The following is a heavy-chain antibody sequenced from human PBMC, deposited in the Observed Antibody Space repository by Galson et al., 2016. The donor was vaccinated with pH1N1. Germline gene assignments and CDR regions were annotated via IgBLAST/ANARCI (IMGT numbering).Heavy chain of an antibody. Sequence: SETLSLTCTVSGGSISSGSYYWSWIRQPAGKGLEWIGYIYTSGSTHYNPSLKSRVTISVDTSKNQFSLKLSSVTAADTAVYYCARAQAAADPYYYYMDVWGKGTTVTVSS. CDR3: ARAQAAADPYYYYMDV. CDR1: GGSISSGSYY. CDR2: IYTSGST. J-gene: IGHJ6*03. D-gene: IGHD6-13*01. V-gene: IGHV4-61*10.